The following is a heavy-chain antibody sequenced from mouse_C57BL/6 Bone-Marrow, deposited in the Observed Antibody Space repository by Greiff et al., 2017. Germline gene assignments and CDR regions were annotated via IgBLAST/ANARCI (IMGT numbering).Heavy chain of an antibody. CDR2: ISSGGDYI. CDR3: TRDDYYYAMDY. Sequence: EVMLVESGEGLVKPGGSLKLSCAASGFTFSSYAMSWVRQTPEKRLEWVAYISSGGDYIYYADTVKGRFTISRDNARNTLYLQMRSLKTGDTAMYYCTRDDYYYAMDYWGQGTSVTVAS. CDR1: GFTFSSYA. V-gene: IGHV5-9-1*02. J-gene: IGHJ4*01.